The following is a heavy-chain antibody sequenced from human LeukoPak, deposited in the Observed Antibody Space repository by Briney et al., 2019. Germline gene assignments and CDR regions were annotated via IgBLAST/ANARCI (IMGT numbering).Heavy chain of an antibody. CDR2: IYTSGST. V-gene: IGHV4-61*02. CDR3: ARESRTYYYGSGSLADAFDI. D-gene: IGHD3-10*01. CDR1: GGSISSGSYY. Sequence: PSQTLSLTCTVSGGSISSGSYYWSWIRQPAGKGLGGIGRIYTSGSTNYNPSLKSRVTISVDTSKNQFSLKLSSVTAADTAVYYCARESRTYYYGSGSLADAFDIWGQGTMVTVSS. J-gene: IGHJ3*02.